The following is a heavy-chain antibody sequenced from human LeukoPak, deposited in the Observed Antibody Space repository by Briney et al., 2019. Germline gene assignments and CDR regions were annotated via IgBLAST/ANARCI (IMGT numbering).Heavy chain of an antibody. V-gene: IGHV4-34*01. D-gene: IGHD5-18*01. CDR1: GGSFSGYH. CDR2: INHSGST. CDR3: ARAMGYSYGSVHDY. Sequence: KPSETLSLTCAVYGGSFSGYHWSWIRQPPGKGLEWIGEINHSGSTNYNPSLKSRVTISVDTSKNQFSLKLSSVTAADTAVYYCARAMGYSYGSVHDYWGQGTLVTVSS. J-gene: IGHJ4*02.